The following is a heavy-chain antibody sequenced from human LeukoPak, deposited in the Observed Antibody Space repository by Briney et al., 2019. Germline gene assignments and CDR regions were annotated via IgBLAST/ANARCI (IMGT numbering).Heavy chain of an antibody. CDR1: TGPISSSSKY. D-gene: IGHD2-15*01. J-gene: IGHJ5*02. CDR2: IYYSGST. V-gene: IGHV4-39*01. CDR3: ARLIAVGYNLFDP. Sequence: SETLSLTCTVSTGPISSSSKYWGWIRQPPGKGLEWIGSIYYSGSTYYNPSLKSRVTVSVDTSKNQFSLKLSSVTAADTAVYFCARLIAVGYNLFDPWGQGTLVTVSS.